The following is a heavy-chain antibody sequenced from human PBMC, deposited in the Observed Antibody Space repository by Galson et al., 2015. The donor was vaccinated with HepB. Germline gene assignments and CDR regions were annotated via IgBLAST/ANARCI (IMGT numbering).Heavy chain of an antibody. J-gene: IGHJ6*02. Sequence: SLRLSCAASGFTFSSYAMSWVRQAPGKGLEWVSAISGSGGSTYYADSVKGRFTISRDNSKNTLYLQMNSLRAEDTAVYYCAKVSLYYYDSSGYPYYYGMDVWGQGTTVTVSS. CDR1: GFTFSSYA. CDR2: ISGSGGST. CDR3: AKVSLYYYDSSGYPYYYGMDV. V-gene: IGHV3-23*01. D-gene: IGHD3-22*01.